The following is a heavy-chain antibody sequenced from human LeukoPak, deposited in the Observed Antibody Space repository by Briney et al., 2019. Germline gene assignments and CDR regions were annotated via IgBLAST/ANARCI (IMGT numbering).Heavy chain of an antibody. J-gene: IGHJ4*02. CDR2: ISTYNGKT. Sequence: GASVKVSRKASGYTFTSYGICWVRQAPGQGLEWMGWISTYNGKTNYAQKIQGRVTMTTDTSTSTAYMELRSLRSDDTAVYYCARDLPYSSSWESIDHWGQGTLVTVSS. D-gene: IGHD6-13*01. CDR3: ARDLPYSSSWESIDH. CDR1: GYTFTSYG. V-gene: IGHV1-18*01.